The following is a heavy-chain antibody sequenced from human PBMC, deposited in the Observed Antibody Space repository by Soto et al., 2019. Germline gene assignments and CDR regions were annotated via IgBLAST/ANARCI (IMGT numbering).Heavy chain of an antibody. V-gene: IGHV3-30*18. CDR2: ISYDGSNK. CDR3: AKDLKGGITMVRGAY. Sequence: QVQLVESGGGVVQPGRSLRLSCAASGFTFSSDGMHWVRQAPGKGLEWVAVISYDGSNKYYADSVKGRFTISRDNSKNTLYLQMNSLRAEDTAVYYCAKDLKGGITMVRGAYWGQGTLVTVSS. J-gene: IGHJ4*02. CDR1: GFTFSSDG. D-gene: IGHD3-10*01.